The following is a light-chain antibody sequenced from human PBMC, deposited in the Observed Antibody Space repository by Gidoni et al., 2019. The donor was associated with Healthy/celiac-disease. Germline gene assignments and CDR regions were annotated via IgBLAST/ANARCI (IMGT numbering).Light chain of an antibody. CDR3: QSYDSSLSGSVV. J-gene: IGLJ2*01. CDR2: GNS. V-gene: IGLV1-40*01. Sequence: HSVLTQPPSVSGAPGQRVTISCTGSSSNIGAGYDVPWYQQLPGTAPKLLIYGNSNRPSGVPDRFSGSKSGTSASLAITGLQAEDEADYYCQSYDSSLSGSVVFGGGTKLTVL. CDR1: SSNIGAGYD.